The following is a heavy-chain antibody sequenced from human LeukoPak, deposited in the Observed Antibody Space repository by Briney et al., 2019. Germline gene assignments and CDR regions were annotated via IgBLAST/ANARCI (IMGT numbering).Heavy chain of an antibody. Sequence: GESLRLSCAASGFTFSSYAMSWVRQAPGKGLEWVSAISGSGGSTYYADSVKGRFTISRDNPKNTLYLQMNSLRAEDTAVYYCAKHGSGSYLSYFDYWGQGTLVTVSS. CDR1: GFTFSSYA. D-gene: IGHD3-10*01. J-gene: IGHJ4*02. CDR3: AKHGSGSYLSYFDY. CDR2: ISGSGGST. V-gene: IGHV3-23*01.